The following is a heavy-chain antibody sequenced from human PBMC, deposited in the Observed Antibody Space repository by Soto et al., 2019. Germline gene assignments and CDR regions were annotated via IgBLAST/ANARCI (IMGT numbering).Heavy chain of an antibody. CDR2: ISGSGEST. J-gene: IGHJ4*02. CDR3: AKSLGDSLNTYYFEY. V-gene: IGHV3-23*01. CDR1: GFTFGMYS. D-gene: IGHD3-9*01. Sequence: EVQVLESGGDLVQPGGSLRLSCAASGFTFGMYSMSWVRQAPGKGLEWVSGISGSGESTYYADSVKGRFTISRDNSKNTLYLQMHSLRAEDTAVYYCAKSLGDSLNTYYFEYWGQGTLVTVSS.